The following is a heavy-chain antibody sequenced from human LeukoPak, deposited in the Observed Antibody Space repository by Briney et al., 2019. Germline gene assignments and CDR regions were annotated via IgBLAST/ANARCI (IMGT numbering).Heavy chain of an antibody. J-gene: IGHJ5*02. D-gene: IGHD6-13*01. CDR2: IYYSGST. V-gene: IGHV4-59*01. CDR1: GGSISSYY. Sequence: SETLSLTCTVSGGSISSYYWSWIRQPPGKGLEWIGYIYYSGSTNYNPSLKSRVTISVDTSKNQFSLKLSSATAADTAVYYCAREVAAAGTPYNWFDPWGQGTLVTVSS. CDR3: AREVAAAGTPYNWFDP.